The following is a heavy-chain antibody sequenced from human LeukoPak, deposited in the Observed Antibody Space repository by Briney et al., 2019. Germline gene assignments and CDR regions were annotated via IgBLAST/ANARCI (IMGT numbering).Heavy chain of an antibody. CDR2: ISDSGSST. V-gene: IGHV3-23*01. D-gene: IGHD3-10*01. J-gene: IGHJ6*02. CDR1: GFTFSNYA. CDR3: AKVPYSDYGSGRPPFMDV. Sequence: GGSLRLSCAASGFTFSNYAMSWARQAPGEGLEWVSTISDSGSSTYYADSVKGRFTISRDNSKNTLYPQMDSLRAEDTAIYYCAKVPYSDYGSGRPPFMDVWGQGTTVAVSS.